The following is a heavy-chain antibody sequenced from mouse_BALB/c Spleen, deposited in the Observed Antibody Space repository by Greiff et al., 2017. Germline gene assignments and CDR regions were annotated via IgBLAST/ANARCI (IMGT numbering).Heavy chain of an antibody. Sequence: EVHLVESGPSLVKPSQTLSLTCSVTGDSITSGYWNWIRKFPGNKLEYMGYISYSGSTYYNPSLKSRISITRDTSKNQYYLQLNSVTTEDTATYYCARGRDDYDYFDYWGQGTTLTVSS. CDR1: GDSITSGY. D-gene: IGHD2-4*01. CDR3: ARGRDDYDYFDY. CDR2: ISYSGST. V-gene: IGHV3-8*02. J-gene: IGHJ2*01.